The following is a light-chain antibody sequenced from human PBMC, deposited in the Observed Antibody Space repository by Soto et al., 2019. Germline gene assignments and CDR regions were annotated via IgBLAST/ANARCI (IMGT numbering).Light chain of an antibody. CDR1: QSLLHSNGYNY. V-gene: IGKV2-28*01. J-gene: IGKJ1*01. CDR2: LGS. Sequence: DIVVTQSPLSLPVTPGEPASISCRSSQSLLHSNGYNYLDWYLQKPGQSPQLLIYLGSNRASGVPDRFSGSGSGTDFTLKISRVEAEDVGVYYCMQPLQSWTFGQGTKVEIK. CDR3: MQPLQSWT.